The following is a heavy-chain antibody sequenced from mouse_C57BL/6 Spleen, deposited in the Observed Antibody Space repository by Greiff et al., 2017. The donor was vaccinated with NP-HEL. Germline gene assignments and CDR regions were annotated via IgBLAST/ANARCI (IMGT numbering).Heavy chain of an antibody. J-gene: IGHJ4*01. CDR2: IDPSDSET. CDR3: SVTTRDYYAMDY. D-gene: IGHD2-2*01. Sequence: QVQLKQPGAELVRPGSSVKLSCKASGYTFTSYWMHWVKQRPIQGLEWIGNIDPSDSETHYNQKFKDKATLTVDKSSSTAYMQLSSLTSEDSAVYYCSVTTRDYYAMDYWGQGTSVTVSS. V-gene: IGHV1-52*01. CDR1: GYTFTSYW.